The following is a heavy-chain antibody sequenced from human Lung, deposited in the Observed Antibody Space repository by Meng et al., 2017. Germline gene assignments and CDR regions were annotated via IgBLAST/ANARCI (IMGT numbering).Heavy chain of an antibody. V-gene: IGHV4-34*01. Sequence: VQLQQWGPGLLKPSETLSLTCAVYGGSFSGYYWSWIRQPPGKGLEWIGEINHSGSTNYNPSLKSRVTISVDTSKNQFSLKLSSVTAADTAVYYCARPKQANWYFDLWGRGTLVTVSS. J-gene: IGHJ2*01. CDR3: ARPKQANWYFDL. CDR2: INHSGST. CDR1: GGSFSGYY. D-gene: IGHD1/OR15-1a*01.